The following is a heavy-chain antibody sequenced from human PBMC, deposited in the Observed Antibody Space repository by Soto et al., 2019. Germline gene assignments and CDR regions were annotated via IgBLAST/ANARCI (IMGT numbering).Heavy chain of an antibody. J-gene: IGHJ3*02. V-gene: IGHV1-69*13. Sequence: ASVKVSCKASGGTFSSYAISWVRQAPGQGLEWMGGIIPIFGTANYAQKVQGRVTITADESTSTAYMELSSLRSEDTAVYYCARDRALTGTDAFDIWGQGTMVTVSS. D-gene: IGHD7-27*01. CDR2: IIPIFGTA. CDR3: ARDRALTGTDAFDI. CDR1: GGTFSSYA.